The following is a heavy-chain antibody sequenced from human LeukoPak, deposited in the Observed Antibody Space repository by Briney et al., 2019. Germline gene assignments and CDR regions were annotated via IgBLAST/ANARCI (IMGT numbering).Heavy chain of an antibody. CDR1: GFTFSSYW. CDR2: IKQDGSEK. CDR3: VKDSPPRYSGSPPAY. J-gene: IGHJ4*02. Sequence: GGSLRLSCAASGFTFSSYWMSWVRQAPGKGLEWVANIKQDGSEKYYVDSVKGRFTISRDNAKNSLYLQMNSLRADDTAVYYCVKDSPPRYSGSPPAYWGQGTLVTVSS. V-gene: IGHV3-7*03. D-gene: IGHD1-26*01.